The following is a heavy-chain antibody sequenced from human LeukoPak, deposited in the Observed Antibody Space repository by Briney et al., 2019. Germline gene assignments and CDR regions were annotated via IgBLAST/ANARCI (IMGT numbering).Heavy chain of an antibody. CDR2: INPNNGAT. CDR1: GYTFAGYY. J-gene: IGHJ4*02. Sequence: ASVTVSCTASGYTFAGYYMHWVRQAPGQGLEWMGRINPNNGATNYAQKLPGRVTITGDTSNSTAYMELSSLRSDDTAVYYCTRESGSYHGNDYWGQGTMVTVSS. D-gene: IGHD1-26*01. CDR3: TRESGSYHGNDY. V-gene: IGHV1-2*06.